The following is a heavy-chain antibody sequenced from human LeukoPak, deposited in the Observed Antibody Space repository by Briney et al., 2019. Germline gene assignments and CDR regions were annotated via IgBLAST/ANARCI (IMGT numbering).Heavy chain of an antibody. J-gene: IGHJ5*02. CDR2: IGRSGRSI. CDR3: ARATYDSSGYPFS. Sequence: GGSLRLSCAASGFTLSSYEMNWVRQAPGKGLEWVSYIGRSGRSIFYADSVKGRFTISRDSAKNSLYLQMNSLRGEDTAVYYCARATYDSSGYPFSWGQGTLVTVSS. D-gene: IGHD3-22*01. CDR1: GFTLSSYE. V-gene: IGHV3-48*03.